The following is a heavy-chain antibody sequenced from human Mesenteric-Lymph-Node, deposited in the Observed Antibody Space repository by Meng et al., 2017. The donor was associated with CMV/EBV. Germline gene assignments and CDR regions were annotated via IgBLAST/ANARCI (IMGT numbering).Heavy chain of an antibody. CDR3: AGDLWGYNFGDY. D-gene: IGHD5-18*01. Sequence: GESLKISCAASGFTFSIYWMHWVRQVPGKGLVWVSHINRDGSSTTYADSVKGRFTISRDNSKNTLYLQMNSLRPEDTAVYYCAGDLWGYNFGDYWGQGTLVTVSS. CDR1: GFTFSIYW. J-gene: IGHJ4*02. V-gene: IGHV3-74*01. CDR2: INRDGSST.